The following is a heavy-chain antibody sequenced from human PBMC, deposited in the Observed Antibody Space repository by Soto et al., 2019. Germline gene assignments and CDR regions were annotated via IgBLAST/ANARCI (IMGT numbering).Heavy chain of an antibody. CDR3: AKARRSGGYHNFDS. CDR1: GYTFTSYG. D-gene: IGHD3-16*01. CDR2: ISAYNGNT. J-gene: IGHJ4*02. V-gene: IGHV1-18*01. Sequence: ASVKVSCKASGYTFTSYGISWVRQAPGQGLEWMGWISAYNGNTNYARKLQGRVTMTTDTSTSTAYMELRSLRAEDTAIYYCAKARRSGGYHNFDSWGQGTLVTVSS.